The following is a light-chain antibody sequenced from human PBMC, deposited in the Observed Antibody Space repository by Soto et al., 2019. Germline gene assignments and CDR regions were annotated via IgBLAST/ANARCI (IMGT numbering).Light chain of an antibody. V-gene: IGLV2-14*01. J-gene: IGLJ2*01. CDR3: ASYGGRDDMI. CDR2: EVT. CDR1: SSDVGGHNY. Sequence: QSALTQPASVSGSPGQSITVSCTGTSSDVGGHNYVSWFQQHPGQAPKLLIYEVTTRPSGVSTRFSGSKSGNTASLTVSGLQAEDEADYYCASYGGRDDMIFGGGTKLTVL.